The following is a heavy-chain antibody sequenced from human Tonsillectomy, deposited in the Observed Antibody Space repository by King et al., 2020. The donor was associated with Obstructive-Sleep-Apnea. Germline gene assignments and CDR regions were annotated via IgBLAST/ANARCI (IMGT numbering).Heavy chain of an antibody. CDR1: GGSFGAYY. V-gene: IGHV4-59*01. CDR3: AGDYGDYKVDY. CDR2: IYYTGNT. Sequence: VQLQESGPRLVKPWETLSLTCTVSGGSFGAYYWSWIRQPPGRGLEWIGNIYYTGNTNYNPSLKSRITMSVDTSKKQFSLKLCSVTAADTAVYFCAGDYGDYKVDYWGQGSLVTVSS. J-gene: IGHJ4*01. D-gene: IGHD4-17*01.